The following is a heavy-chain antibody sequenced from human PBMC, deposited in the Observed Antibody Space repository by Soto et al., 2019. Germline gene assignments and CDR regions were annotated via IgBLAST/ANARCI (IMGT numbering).Heavy chain of an antibody. J-gene: IGHJ3*02. CDR3: AREYYDILTGDMAGTFDI. CDR2: IKQDGSEK. V-gene: IGHV3-7*01. D-gene: IGHD3-9*01. CDR1: GFTFSSYW. Sequence: EVQLVESGGGLVQPGGSLRLSCAASGFTFSSYWMSWVRQAPGKGLEWVANIKQDGSEKYYVDSVKGRFTISRDNAKNSLYLQMNSLRAEETAVYYCAREYYDILTGDMAGTFDIWGQGTMVTVSS.